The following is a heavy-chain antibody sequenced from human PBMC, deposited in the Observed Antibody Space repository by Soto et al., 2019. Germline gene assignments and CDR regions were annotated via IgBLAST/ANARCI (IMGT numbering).Heavy chain of an antibody. Sequence: PSETLSLTCTVSGGSIRSYSWSWIRQPPGKGLEWIGYIYYSGSTNYNPSLKSRVTISVDTSKNQFSLKLSSVTAEDTAVYYCASLYYGMDVWGQGTTVTVSS. J-gene: IGHJ6*02. CDR1: GGSIRSYS. V-gene: IGHV4-59*12. CDR3: ASLYYGMDV. CDR2: IYYSGST.